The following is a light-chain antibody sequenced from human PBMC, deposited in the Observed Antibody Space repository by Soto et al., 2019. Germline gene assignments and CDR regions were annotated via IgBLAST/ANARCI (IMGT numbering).Light chain of an antibody. CDR1: QSVSSY. V-gene: IGKV3-11*01. CDR3: QQYKTYWT. Sequence: EIVLTQSPATLSLSPGERATLSCRASQSVSSYLAWYQQKPGQAPRLLIYDASNRATGIPARFSGSGSGTDFTLTISSLEPEDFAVYYCQQYKTYWTFGPGTKVEIK. CDR2: DAS. J-gene: IGKJ1*01.